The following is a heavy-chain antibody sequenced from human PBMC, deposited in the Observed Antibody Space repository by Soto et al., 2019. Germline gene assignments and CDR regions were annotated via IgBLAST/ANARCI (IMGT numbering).Heavy chain of an antibody. J-gene: IGHJ4*02. CDR3: AKVSRKGSAIDFDY. V-gene: IGHV1-8*01. CDR1: GYTFSNYD. CDR2: VNPNNGDT. Sequence: QVQLVQSGAELKKPGASVKVSCKASGYTFSNYDMNWVRQATGQGPEWIGWVNPNNGDTGYAQKFQGRVTLTTYISTTTDYMELTSLRSEDTAIYYCAKVSRKGSAIDFDYWGQGTLITVSS. D-gene: IGHD3-10*01.